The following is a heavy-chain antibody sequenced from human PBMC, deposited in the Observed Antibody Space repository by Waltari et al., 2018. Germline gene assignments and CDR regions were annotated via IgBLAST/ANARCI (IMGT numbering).Heavy chain of an antibody. CDR3: TRDLTAAAGRYNWFDP. J-gene: IGHJ5*02. CDR2: IRSKGYGGTT. Sequence: EVQLVESGGGLVQPGRSLRLSCTASGFTFGDYAMSWVRQAPGKGLEWVGFIRSKGYGGTTEYAASVKGRFTISRDDSKSIAYLQMNSLKTEDTAVYYCTRDLTAAAGRYNWFDPWGQGTLVTVSS. D-gene: IGHD6-13*01. CDR1: GFTFGDYA. V-gene: IGHV3-49*04.